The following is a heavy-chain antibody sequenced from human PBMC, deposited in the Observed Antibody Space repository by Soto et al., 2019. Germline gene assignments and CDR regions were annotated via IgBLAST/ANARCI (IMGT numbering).Heavy chain of an antibody. D-gene: IGHD2-8*01. J-gene: IGHJ6*03. CDR1: GFTFSSYG. V-gene: IGHV3-33*01. Sequence: GGSLRLSCAASGFTFSSYGMHWVRQAPGKGLEWVAVIWYDGSNKYYADSVKGRFTISRDNSKNTLYLQMNSLRAEDTAVYYCARGYCTNGVCWDYYYYYMDVWGKGTTVTVSS. CDR3: ARGYCTNGVCWDYYYYYMDV. CDR2: IWYDGSNK.